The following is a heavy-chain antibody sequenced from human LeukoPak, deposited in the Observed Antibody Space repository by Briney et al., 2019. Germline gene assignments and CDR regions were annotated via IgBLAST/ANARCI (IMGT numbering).Heavy chain of an antibody. CDR1: GFTLSTYV. D-gene: IGHD6-13*01. CDR2: ISGRDVST. Sequence: GGSLRLSCAASGFTLSTYVMSWVRQAPGKGLEWVSSISGRDVSTDYADSVKGRFTISRDNSKNTLCLQMNSLRAEDTAVYYCANPKYYSSRWSLYYFNYWGQGTLVTVSS. CDR3: ANPKYYSSRWSLYYFNY. V-gene: IGHV3-23*01. J-gene: IGHJ4*02.